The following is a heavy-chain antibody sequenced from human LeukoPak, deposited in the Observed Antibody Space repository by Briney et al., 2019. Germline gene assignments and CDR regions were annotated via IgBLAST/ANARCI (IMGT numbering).Heavy chain of an antibody. D-gene: IGHD6-13*01. CDR3: ASAAAGTRNGMDV. Sequence: GGSLRLSCAASGFTFSTYWMHWVPQAPGKGLVWVSRINSDGSTTSYADSVKGRFTISRDNARNTLYLQMNSLRAEDTAVYHCASAAAGTRNGMDVWGQGTTVTVSS. J-gene: IGHJ6*02. CDR1: GFTFSTYW. V-gene: IGHV3-74*01. CDR2: INSDGSTT.